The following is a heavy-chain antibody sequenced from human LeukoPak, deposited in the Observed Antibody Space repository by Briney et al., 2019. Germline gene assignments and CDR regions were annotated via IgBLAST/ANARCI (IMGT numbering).Heavy chain of an antibody. V-gene: IGHV3-23*01. CDR1: GFTFSNYG. J-gene: IGHJ4*02. CDR2: ISGSGHRT. Sequence: GGTLRLSCAASGFTFSNYGVSWVRQAPGKGLEWVSGISGSGHRTYYADSVKGRFTISRDNSKNTLYLQMNSLRAEDTAVSYCAKDWGEYFDYVWGSFTSFDFRGQGTLVTVSS. CDR3: AKDWGEYFDYVWGSFTSFDF. D-gene: IGHD3-16*01.